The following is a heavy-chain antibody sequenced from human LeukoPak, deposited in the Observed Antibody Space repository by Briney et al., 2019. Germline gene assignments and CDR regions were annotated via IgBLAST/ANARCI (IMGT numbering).Heavy chain of an antibody. CDR2: ITPDGGEK. CDR1: GFRFGVYW. CDR3: ARHMDWTFDY. Sequence: GGSLRLYCSASGFRFGVYWMTWVRQAPGEGLEWLANITPDGGEKYLLDSVKGRLTVSRDNANNALYLHINSLRAEDTAVYFCARHMDWTFDYWGQGILVTVSS. D-gene: IGHD3/OR15-3a*01. V-gene: IGHV3-7*01. J-gene: IGHJ4*02.